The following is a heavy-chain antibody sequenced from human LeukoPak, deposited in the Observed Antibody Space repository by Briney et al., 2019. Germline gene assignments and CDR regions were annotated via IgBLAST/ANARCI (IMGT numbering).Heavy chain of an antibody. CDR3: TRGLAAAYDYNWFDS. V-gene: IGHV4-61*08. CDR2: INASGTT. CDR1: GASFSSGGYS. Sequence: PSETLSLTCGVSGASFSSGGYSWTWIRQPPGKGLEWIGRINASGTTRYNPSLKSRLAMSVDTSKNQFSLKLTSVTAADTAVYFCTRGLAAAYDYNWFDSWGQGTLVTVSS. J-gene: IGHJ5*01. D-gene: IGHD5-12*01.